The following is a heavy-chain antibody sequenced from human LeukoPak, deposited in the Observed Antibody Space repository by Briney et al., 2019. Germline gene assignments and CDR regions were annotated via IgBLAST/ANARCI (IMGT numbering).Heavy chain of an antibody. CDR2: ISSSSSYI. V-gene: IGHV3-21*01. J-gene: IGHJ4*02. Sequence: GGSLRLSCAASGFTFSSYSMNWVRQAPGKGLEWVSSISSSSSYIYYADSGKGLFTISRDNANNSLYLQMNNLRAEDTAVYYCARAIMGYCSGGSCYLADYWGQGTLVTVSS. D-gene: IGHD2-15*01. CDR3: ARAIMGYCSGGSCYLADY. CDR1: GFTFSSYS.